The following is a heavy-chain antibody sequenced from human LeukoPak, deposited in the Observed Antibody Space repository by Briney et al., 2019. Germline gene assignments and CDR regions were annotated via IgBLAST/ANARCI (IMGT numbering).Heavy chain of an antibody. Sequence: GGSLRLSCEASGFIFSSYSINWVRQAPGKGLEWVSSISSGGTKIYYADSVKGRFTISRDDVKKSVYLQMNSLRVEDTAVYYCASEAFCDGGSCSVQRVASWGPGTLVIVSS. CDR2: ISSGGTKI. CDR1: GFIFSSYS. CDR3: ASEAFCDGGSCSVQRVAS. J-gene: IGHJ5*02. V-gene: IGHV3-21*01. D-gene: IGHD3-16*01.